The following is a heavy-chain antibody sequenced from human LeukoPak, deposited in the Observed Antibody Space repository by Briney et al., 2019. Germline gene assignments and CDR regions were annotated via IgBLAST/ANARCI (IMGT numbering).Heavy chain of an antibody. V-gene: IGHV5-51*01. J-gene: IGHJ5*02. Sequence: GESLKISCQGSGYTFTSYWIGWVRQMPVKGLEWMGSIYPGDSDTKYSPSFQGQVTISVDKSTNTAYLQWKSLKASDTAMYYCARLYPYAVAGDRGWFDPWGQGTLVTVSS. D-gene: IGHD6-19*01. CDR3: ARLYPYAVAGDRGWFDP. CDR1: GYTFTSYW. CDR2: IYPGDSDT.